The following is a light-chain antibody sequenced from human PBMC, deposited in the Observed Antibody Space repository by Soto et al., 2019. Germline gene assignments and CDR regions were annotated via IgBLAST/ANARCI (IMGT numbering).Light chain of an antibody. CDR1: QSISFY. V-gene: IGKV1-5*01. CDR3: QQYYSSPWT. J-gene: IGKJ1*01. CDR2: DVS. Sequence: DIQMTQSPSTLSASVGDAVTITCRASQSISFYLAWYQQIPGKAPNLLIYDVSSLQGGVPSRFSGSGSGAKFTLNITSLQPDDFATYFCQQYYSSPWTFGQGTKV.